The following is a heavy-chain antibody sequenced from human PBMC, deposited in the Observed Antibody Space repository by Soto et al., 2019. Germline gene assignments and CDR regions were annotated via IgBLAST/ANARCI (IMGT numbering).Heavy chain of an antibody. CDR2: IYYSGTT. V-gene: IGHV4-39*01. D-gene: IGHD2-15*01. Sequence: PSETLSLTCTVSGGSIISNNHYWGWIRQPPGKGLEWIGNIYYSGTTYYNTSLKSRVTMSVDTSKGQFSLKLSSMTVADTAVYFCARRSKISQGFDYWGQGTLVTVSS. CDR3: ARRSKISQGFDY. CDR1: GGSIISNNHY. J-gene: IGHJ4*02.